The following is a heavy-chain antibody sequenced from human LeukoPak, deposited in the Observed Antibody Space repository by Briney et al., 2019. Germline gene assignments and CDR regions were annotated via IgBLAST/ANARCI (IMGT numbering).Heavy chain of an antibody. CDR1: GYSFTDYY. D-gene: IGHD3-10*01. CDR2: ISPRSGDT. CDR3: ARGREIHGGSDTKLDDY. V-gene: IGHV1-2*02. J-gene: IGHJ4*02. Sequence: AASVKVSCKASGYSFTDYYMHWVRQAPGQGLEWMGWISPRSGDTSYAQKLQGRVSMTRDTSINTVDMDLSGLTSDDTAVFYCARGREIHGGSDTKLDDYWGQGTLVTVSS.